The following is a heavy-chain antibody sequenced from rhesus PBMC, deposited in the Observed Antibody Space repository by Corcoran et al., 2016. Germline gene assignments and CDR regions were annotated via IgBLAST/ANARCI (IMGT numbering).Heavy chain of an antibody. J-gene: IGHJ5-2*02. CDR2: VEPEDGEA. CDR3: ATVGGV. V-gene: IGHV1-111*02. Sequence: EVQLVQSGAEVKKPGASVKISCKASGYPFTDSYLHWVRQAPGKGLEGRGSVEPEDGEAIHAKKFQDRVTITADTSTDTAYMELSSLRSEDTAVYYCATVGGVWGRGVLVTVSS. CDR1: GYPFTDSY.